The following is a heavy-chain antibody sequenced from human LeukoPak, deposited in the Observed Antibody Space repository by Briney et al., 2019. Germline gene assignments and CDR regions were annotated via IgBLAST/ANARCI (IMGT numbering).Heavy chain of an antibody. CDR1: GGTFSSYA. CDR2: IIPIFGTA. J-gene: IGHJ4*02. V-gene: IGHV1-69*13. Sequence: ASVKVSCKASGGTFSSYAISWVRQAPGQGLEWTGGIIPIFGTANYAQKFQGRVTITADESTSTAYMELSSLRSEDTAVYYCARDSGYCGGDCYSFPWGQGTLVTVSS. D-gene: IGHD2-21*02. CDR3: ARDSGYCGGDCYSFP.